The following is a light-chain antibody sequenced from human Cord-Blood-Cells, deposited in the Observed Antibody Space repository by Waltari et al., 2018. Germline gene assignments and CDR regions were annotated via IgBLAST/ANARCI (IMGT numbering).Light chain of an antibody. CDR2: AAS. V-gene: IGKV1-39*01. CDR3: QQSYSTPRT. Sequence: DIQMTQSPSSLSASVGDRVTITCRASQSISSYLNWYQQKPGKAPKLLIYAASSLQSGVPSRFSGSVSVTDFTRTISSLQPEDFATYYCQQSYSTPRTFGQGTKVEIK. J-gene: IGKJ1*01. CDR1: QSISSY.